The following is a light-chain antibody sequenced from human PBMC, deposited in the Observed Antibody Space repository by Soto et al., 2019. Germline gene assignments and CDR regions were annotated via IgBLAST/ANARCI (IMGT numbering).Light chain of an antibody. CDR3: QASVSSLSVL. CDR1: SSNIGAGYD. J-gene: IGLJ2*01. CDR2: GNS. Sequence: QPVLTQPPSVSGAPGQRVTISCTGSSSNIGAGYDVHWYQQLPGTAPKLLIYGNSNRPSGVPDRFSGCKSGTSASLAITGLQAADEADYYCQASVSSLSVLFSGGTKLTVL. V-gene: IGLV1-40*01.